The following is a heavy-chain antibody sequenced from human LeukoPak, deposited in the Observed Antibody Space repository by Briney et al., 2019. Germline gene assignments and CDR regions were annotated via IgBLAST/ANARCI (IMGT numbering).Heavy chain of an antibody. D-gene: IGHD6-13*01. CDR2: ISSSGSTI. V-gene: IGHV3-48*03. CDR3: ARGSGVSEFDY. CDR1: GFTFSSYE. Sequence: GGSLRLSCAASGFTFSSYEMNWVRQAPGKGLEWVSYISSSGSTIYYTDSVKGRFTISRDNAKNSLYLQMNSLRAEDTAVYYCARGSGVSEFDYWGQGTLVTVSS. J-gene: IGHJ4*02.